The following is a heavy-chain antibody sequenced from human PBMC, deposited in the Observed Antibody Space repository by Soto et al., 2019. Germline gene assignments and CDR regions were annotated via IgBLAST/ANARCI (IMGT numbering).Heavy chain of an antibody. CDR1: GFTFGDYA. CDR2: IRSKAYGGTT. Sequence: GGSLRLSCTASGFTFGDYAMSWVRQAPGKGLEWVGFIRSKAYGGTTEYAASVKGRFTISRDDSKSIAYLQMNSLKTEDTAVYYCTRENHGVTNSYYYYYYMDVWGKGTTVTVSS. CDR3: TRENHGVTNSYYYYYYMDV. J-gene: IGHJ6*03. D-gene: IGHD3-3*01. V-gene: IGHV3-49*04.